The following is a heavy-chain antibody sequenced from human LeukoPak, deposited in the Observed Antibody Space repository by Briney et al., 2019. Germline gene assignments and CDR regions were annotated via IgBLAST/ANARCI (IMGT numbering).Heavy chain of an antibody. V-gene: IGHV1-46*01. CDR3: AGATVTTLTVDY. D-gene: IGHD4-17*01. J-gene: IGHJ4*02. CDR2: INPSGGST. CDR1: GYTFTSYY. Sequence: ASVKVSCKASGYTFTSYYMHWVRQAPGQGLEWMGIINPSGGSTSYAQKFQGRVTMTRDMSTSTVYMELSSLRSEDTAVYYCAGATVTTLTVDYWGQGTLVTVSS.